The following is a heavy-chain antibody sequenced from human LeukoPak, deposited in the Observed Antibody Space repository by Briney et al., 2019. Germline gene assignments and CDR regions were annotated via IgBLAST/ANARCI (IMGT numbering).Heavy chain of an antibody. J-gene: IGHJ4*02. V-gene: IGHV1-18*01. CDR3: AREDSGSCFDY. Sequence: ASVTVSFTSSVYTFTIYGISWVRQAPGQGREWMGWISAYNGNTNYAQKLQGRVTMTTDTSTSTAYMELRSLRSDDTAVYYCAREDSGSCFDYWGQGTLVTVSS. CDR1: VYTFTIYG. D-gene: IGHD1-26*01. CDR2: ISAYNGNT.